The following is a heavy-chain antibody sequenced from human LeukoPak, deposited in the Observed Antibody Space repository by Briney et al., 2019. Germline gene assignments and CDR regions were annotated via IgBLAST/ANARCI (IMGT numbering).Heavy chain of an antibody. CDR1: GGSISSSSYY. Sequence: SETLSLTCTVTGGSISSSSYYWGWIRQPPGKGLEWIGSIYYSGSTYYNPSLKSRVTISVDTSKNQFSLKLSSVTAADTAVYYCARDTMHYDSSGYYYPGDYWGQGTLVTVSS. D-gene: IGHD3-22*01. V-gene: IGHV4-39*07. CDR3: ARDTMHYDSSGYYYPGDY. CDR2: IYYSGST. J-gene: IGHJ4*02.